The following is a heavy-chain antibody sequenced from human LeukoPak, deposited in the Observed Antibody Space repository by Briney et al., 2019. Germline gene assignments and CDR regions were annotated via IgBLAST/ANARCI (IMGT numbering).Heavy chain of an antibody. Sequence: PGGSLRLSCAASGFTLSSYGMHWVRQAPGKGLEWVAVIWYDGSNKYYADTVKGQFTISRDNSKNTLYLQMNSLRAEDTAVYYCAKDRRGCTSTSCYYRFDYWGQGTLVTVSS. CDR1: GFTLSSYG. CDR3: AKDRRGCTSTSCYYRFDY. CDR2: IWYDGSNK. D-gene: IGHD2-2*01. V-gene: IGHV3-33*06. J-gene: IGHJ4*02.